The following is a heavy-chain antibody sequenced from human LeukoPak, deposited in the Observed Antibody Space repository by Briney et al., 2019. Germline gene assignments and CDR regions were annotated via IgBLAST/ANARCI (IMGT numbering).Heavy chain of an antibody. J-gene: IGHJ4*02. V-gene: IGHV4-59*01. Sequence: PSETLSLTCTVSGASISSYYWSWIRQSPGKGLEWIGYIYYSGSTNYNPSLKSRVTISVDTSKNQFSLKLSSVTAADTAVYYCARDTYYYDSSGYYLFDYWGQGTLVTVSS. CDR3: ARDTYYYDSSGYYLFDY. CDR1: GASISSYY. D-gene: IGHD3-22*01. CDR2: IYYSGST.